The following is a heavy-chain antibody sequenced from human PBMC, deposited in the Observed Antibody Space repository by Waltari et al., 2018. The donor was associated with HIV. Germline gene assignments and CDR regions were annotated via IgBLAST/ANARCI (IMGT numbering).Heavy chain of an antibody. CDR2: ISSSSRI. Sequence: VQLVESGGDLVQPGGSLRLSCATSGLSFSRYSMNWVRQAPGKGLEWISYISSSSRIYYADSVKGRFTISRDNDKNSLYLLMNSLRDEDTAVYYCVAAGDYWGHGTLVTVSP. V-gene: IGHV3-48*02. CDR3: VAAGDY. J-gene: IGHJ4*01. CDR1: GLSFSRYS.